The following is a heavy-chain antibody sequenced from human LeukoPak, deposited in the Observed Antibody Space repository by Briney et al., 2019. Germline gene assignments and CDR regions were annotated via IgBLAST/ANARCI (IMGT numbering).Heavy chain of an antibody. V-gene: IGHV4-59*01. D-gene: IGHD1-26*01. CDR1: GASIRSSY. Sequence: SETLSLTCTVSGASIRSSYWSWIRQPPGKGLEWIGHIHYSGSTNYNPSLKSRVVISVDTSKNQFSLKLSSVTAADTAVYYCARRVWATTISRDAFDIWGQGTMVTVSS. J-gene: IGHJ3*02. CDR3: ARRVWATTISRDAFDI. CDR2: IHYSGST.